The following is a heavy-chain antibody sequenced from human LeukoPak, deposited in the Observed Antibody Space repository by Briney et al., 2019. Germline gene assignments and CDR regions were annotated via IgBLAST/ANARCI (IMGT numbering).Heavy chain of an antibody. D-gene: IGHD3-10*01. Sequence: SVKVSCKASGGTFSSYAISWVRQAPGQGLEWMGGIIPIFGTANYAQKFQGRVTITADKSTSTAYMELSSLRSEDTAVYYCAKEDGKSLWFGELNINWFDPWGQGTLVTVSS. CDR2: IIPIFGTA. CDR3: AKEDGKSLWFGELNINWFDP. CDR1: GGTFSSYA. V-gene: IGHV1-69*06. J-gene: IGHJ5*02.